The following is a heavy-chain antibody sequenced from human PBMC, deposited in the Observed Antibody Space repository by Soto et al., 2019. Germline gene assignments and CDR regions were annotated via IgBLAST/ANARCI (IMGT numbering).Heavy chain of an antibody. V-gene: IGHV4-31*11. CDR1: GGSISGNGYY. D-gene: IGHD3-3*01. CDR2: ISYSGRT. CDR3: ARGSIFGVVLNAFDI. Sequence: HVQLQESGPGLVKPSQTLSLTCAVSGGSISGNGYYWNWIRQHPGKGLEWIGYISYSGRTFYSPYLKSRVTTSLDTSKNQFSLKLSSVTAADTAIYYCARGSIFGVVLNAFDIWGQGTMVAVSS. J-gene: IGHJ3*02.